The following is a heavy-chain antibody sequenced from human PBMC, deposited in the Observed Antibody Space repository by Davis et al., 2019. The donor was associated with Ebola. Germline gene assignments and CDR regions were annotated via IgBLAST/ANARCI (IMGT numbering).Heavy chain of an antibody. V-gene: IGHV3-30-3*01. D-gene: IGHD3-10*01. Sequence: GESLKISCAASGFTFSSYAMHWVRQAPGKGPEWVAVVSYDGSEDYYAESVKGRITISRDNSKKMVFLQVESLRNGVSGVYYCARDRALWFGGPDVWGQGTTVTVSS. CDR3: ARDRALWFGGPDV. CDR1: GFTFSSYA. CDR2: VSYDGSED. J-gene: IGHJ6*02.